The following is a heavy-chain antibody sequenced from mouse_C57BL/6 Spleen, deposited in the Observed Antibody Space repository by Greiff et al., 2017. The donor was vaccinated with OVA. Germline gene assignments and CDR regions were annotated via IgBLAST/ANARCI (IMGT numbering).Heavy chain of an antibody. D-gene: IGHD1-1*01. CDR3: ARDYGSLFYYFDY. Sequence: QVQLKESGAELVRPGASVKLSCKASGYTFTDYYINWVKQRPGQGLEWIARIYPGSGNTYYNEKFKGKATLTAEKSSSTAYMQLSSLTSEDSAVYFCARDYGSLFYYFDYWGQGTTLTVSS. CDR1: GYTFTDYY. J-gene: IGHJ2*01. CDR2: IYPGSGNT. V-gene: IGHV1-76*01.